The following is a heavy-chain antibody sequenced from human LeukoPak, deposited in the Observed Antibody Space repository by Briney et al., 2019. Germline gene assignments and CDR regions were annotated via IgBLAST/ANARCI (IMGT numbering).Heavy chain of an antibody. D-gene: IGHD3-9*01. V-gene: IGHV1-69*13. CDR3: ARGHFDWLLLFDY. CDR2: IIPIFGTA. J-gene: IGHJ4*02. CDR1: GGTFSSYA. Sequence: ASVKVSCKASGGTFSSYAISWVRQAPGQGLEWMGGIIPIFGTANYAQKFQGRVTITADESTSTAYMELSSLRSEDTAVYYCARGHFDWLLLFDYWGQGTLVTVSS.